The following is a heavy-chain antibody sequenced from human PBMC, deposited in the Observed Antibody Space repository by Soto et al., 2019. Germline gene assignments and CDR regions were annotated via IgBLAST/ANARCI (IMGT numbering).Heavy chain of an antibody. V-gene: IGHV1-69*13. Sequence: SVKVSCTASGGTFSSYAISWVRPAPGQGLEWMGGVIPIFGTANYAQKFQGRGTITADESTSTAYMELSSLRSEDTAVYYCARDLAVKHYCMDVGRQGTTVTVSS. CDR2: VIPIFGTA. J-gene: IGHJ6*02. CDR3: ARDLAVKHYCMDV. CDR1: GGTFSSYA.